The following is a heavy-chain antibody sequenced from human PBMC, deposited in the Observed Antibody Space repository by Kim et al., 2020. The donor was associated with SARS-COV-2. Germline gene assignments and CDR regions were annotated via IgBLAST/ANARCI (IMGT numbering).Heavy chain of an antibody. Sequence: GGSLRLSCAASGFTFSSYWMSWVRQAPGKGLEWVANIKQDGSEKYYVDSVKGRFTISRDNAKNSLYLQMNSLRAEDTAVYYCARDVMDSSSWPPADGMDVWGQGTTVTVSS. CDR3: ARDVMDSSSWPPADGMDV. CDR1: GFTFSSYW. D-gene: IGHD6-13*01. V-gene: IGHV3-7*03. J-gene: IGHJ6*02. CDR2: IKQDGSEK.